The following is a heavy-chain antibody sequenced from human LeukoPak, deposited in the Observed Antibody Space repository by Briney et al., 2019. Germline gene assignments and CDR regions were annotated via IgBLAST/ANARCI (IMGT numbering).Heavy chain of an antibody. D-gene: IGHD3-10*01. CDR2: IYHSGST. V-gene: IGHV4-38-2*02. Sequence: KPSETLSLTCTVSGYSISSGYYWGWIRQPPGKGLEWIGSIYHSGSTYYNPSLKSRVTISVDTSKNQFSLKLSSVTAADTAVYYCARDLTKYYYGSGSYYNAPAWGQGALVTASS. CDR1: GYSISSGYY. CDR3: ARDLTKYYYGSGSYYNAPA. J-gene: IGHJ5*02.